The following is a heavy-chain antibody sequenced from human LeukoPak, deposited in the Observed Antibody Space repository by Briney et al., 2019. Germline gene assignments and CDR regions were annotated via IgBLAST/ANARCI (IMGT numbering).Heavy chain of an antibody. V-gene: IGHV1-18*01. CDR1: GYTFTSYG. D-gene: IGHD4-17*01. CDR2: ISAYNGNT. J-gene: IGHJ4*02. CDR3: AREEMAFYGDYAGGDY. Sequence: GASVKVSCKASGYTFTSYGISWVRQAPGQGLEWMGWISAYNGNTNYAQKLQGRVTMTTDTSTSTAYMELRSLRSDDTAVYYCAREEMAFYGDYAGGDYWGQGTLVTVSS.